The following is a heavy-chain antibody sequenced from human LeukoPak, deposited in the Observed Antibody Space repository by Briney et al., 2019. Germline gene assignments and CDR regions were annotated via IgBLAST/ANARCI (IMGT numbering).Heavy chain of an antibody. Sequence: PGGSLRLSCAASGFTFSSYSMNWVRQAPGKGLEWVSSISSSSSYIYYADSVKGRFTISRDNAKNSLYLQMNSLRAEDTAVYYCARSMLFYGDHRPFDYWGQGTLVTVSS. CDR3: ARSMLFYGDHRPFDY. CDR1: GFTFSSYS. CDR2: ISSSSSYI. J-gene: IGHJ4*02. D-gene: IGHD4-17*01. V-gene: IGHV3-21*01.